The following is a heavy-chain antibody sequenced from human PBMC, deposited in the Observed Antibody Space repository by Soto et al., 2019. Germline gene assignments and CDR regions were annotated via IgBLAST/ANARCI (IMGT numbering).Heavy chain of an antibody. J-gene: IGHJ6*03. Sequence: QVQLQQWGAGLLKPSETLSLTCAVYGGSFSGYYWSWIRQPPGKGLERIGESNHSGSTNYNPSLKSRGTISVDTSKNQFSLKLSSVPAADTAVYYCARGQGIYYYYMDVWGKGTTVTVSS. D-gene: IGHD6-13*01. CDR3: ARGQGIYYYYMDV. V-gene: IGHV4-34*01. CDR2: SNHSGST. CDR1: GGSFSGYY.